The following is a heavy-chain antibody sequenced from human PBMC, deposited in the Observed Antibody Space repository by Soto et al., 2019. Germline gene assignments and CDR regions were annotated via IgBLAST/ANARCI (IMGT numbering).Heavy chain of an antibody. CDR1: GFTFSSYS. J-gene: IGHJ4*02. D-gene: IGHD2-15*01. Sequence: LSLPCAASGFTFSSYSMNWVRQAPGKGLEWVSYISSSSSTIYYADSVKGRFTISRDNAKNSLYLQMNSLRAEDTAVYYCARDRYCSGGSCYTRNFDYWGQGTLVTVSS. V-gene: IGHV3-48*01. CDR3: ARDRYCSGGSCYTRNFDY. CDR2: ISSSSSTI.